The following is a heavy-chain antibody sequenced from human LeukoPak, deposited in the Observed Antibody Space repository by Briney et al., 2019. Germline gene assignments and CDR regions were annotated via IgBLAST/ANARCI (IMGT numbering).Heavy chain of an antibody. CDR1: GYSLGKNYY. Sequence: SETLSLTCAVSGYSLGKNYYWGWIRQPPGKGLEWIGRIYGTGSTSYNPSLMNRVTMSVDTSKNHFSLKLTSVTAADTAVYYCATDRRPYSEQTDFWGQGTLVAVSS. J-gene: IGHJ4*02. V-gene: IGHV4-38-2*02. CDR2: IYGTGST. CDR3: ATDRRPYSEQTDF. D-gene: IGHD4-11*01.